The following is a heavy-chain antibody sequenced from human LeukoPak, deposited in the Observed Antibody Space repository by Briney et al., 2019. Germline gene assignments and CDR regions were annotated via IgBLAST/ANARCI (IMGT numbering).Heavy chain of an antibody. V-gene: IGHV3-21*01. CDR1: GFTFSSYS. CDR3: ARDIEVGATNRYDY. D-gene: IGHD1-26*01. J-gene: IGHJ4*02. Sequence: GGSLRLSCAASGFTFSSYSMNWVRQAPGKGLEWVSSISSSSSYIYYADSVKGRFTISRDNAKNTLYLQMNSLRAEDTAVYYRARDIEVGATNRYDYWGQGTLVTVSS. CDR2: ISSSSSYI.